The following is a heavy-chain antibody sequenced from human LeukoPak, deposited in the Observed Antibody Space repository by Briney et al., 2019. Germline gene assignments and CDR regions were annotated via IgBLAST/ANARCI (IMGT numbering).Heavy chain of an antibody. CDR3: ARERYYFDY. Sequence: SQTLSLTCALSGDIVSSNSVAWNWIRQSPSRGLEWLGRTYYRSKWNNEYAESVRSRITINPDTSKNQFSLQLDSVTPEDTAVYYYARERYYFDYWGQGTLVTVSS. CDR1: GDIVSSNSVA. V-gene: IGHV6-1*01. J-gene: IGHJ4*02. CDR2: TYYRSKWNN.